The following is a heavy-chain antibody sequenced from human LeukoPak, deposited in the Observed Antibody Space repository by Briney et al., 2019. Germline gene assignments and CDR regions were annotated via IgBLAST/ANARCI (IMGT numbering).Heavy chain of an antibody. Sequence: ASVKVSCKASGYTFTGYYMHWVRQAPGQGLEWMGRINPNSGGTNYAQKFQGRVTITRDTSISKAYTELSRLRSDDTAVYYCARVRNYYDSSGYYPFDYWGQGTLVTVSS. V-gene: IGHV1-2*06. CDR2: INPNSGGT. J-gene: IGHJ4*02. CDR1: GYTFTGYY. CDR3: ARVRNYYDSSGYYPFDY. D-gene: IGHD3-22*01.